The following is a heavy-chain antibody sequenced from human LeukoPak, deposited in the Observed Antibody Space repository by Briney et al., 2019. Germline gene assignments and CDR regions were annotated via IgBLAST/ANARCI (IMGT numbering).Heavy chain of an antibody. Sequence: ASVKVSCKASGYTFTGYYMHWVRQAPGQGLEWMGWINLNSGGTNYAQKFQGRVTMTRDTSISTAYMELSRLRSDDTAVYYCARDSRGFSVDPWGQGTLVTVSS. V-gene: IGHV1-2*02. D-gene: IGHD2-15*01. CDR1: GYTFTGYY. CDR2: INLNSGGT. CDR3: ARDSRGFSVDP. J-gene: IGHJ5*02.